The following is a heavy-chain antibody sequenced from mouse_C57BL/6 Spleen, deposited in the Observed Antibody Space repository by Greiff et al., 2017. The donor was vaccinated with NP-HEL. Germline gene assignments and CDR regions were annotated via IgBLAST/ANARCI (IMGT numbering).Heavy chain of an antibody. J-gene: IGHJ2*01. CDR1: GYTFTSYW. V-gene: IGHV1-61*01. Sequence: QVQLQQSGAELVRPGSSVKLSCKASGYTFTSYWMDWVKQRPGQGLEWIGNIYPSDSETHYNQKFKGKATLTVDKSSSTTYMHLSSLTSEDSAVYYCARSRTVVAFGYWGQGTTLTVSS. CDR3: ARSRTVVAFGY. D-gene: IGHD1-1*01. CDR2: IYPSDSET.